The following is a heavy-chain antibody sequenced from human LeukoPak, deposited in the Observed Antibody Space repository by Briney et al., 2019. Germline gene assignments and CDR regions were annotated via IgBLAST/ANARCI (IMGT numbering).Heavy chain of an antibody. CDR1: GGSTSSYY. CDR3: ARDGSSSWYPYWFDP. Sequence: SETLSLTCTVSGGSTSSYYWSWIRQPAGKGLEWIGRIYTSGSTNYNPSLKSRVTMSVDTSKNQFSLKLSSVTAADTAVYYCARDGSSSWYPYWFDPWGQGTLVTVSS. J-gene: IGHJ5*02. D-gene: IGHD6-13*01. V-gene: IGHV4-4*07. CDR2: IYTSGST.